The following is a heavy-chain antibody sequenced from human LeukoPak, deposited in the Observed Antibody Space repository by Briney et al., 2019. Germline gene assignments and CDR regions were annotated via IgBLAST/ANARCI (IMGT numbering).Heavy chain of an antibody. D-gene: IGHD4-17*01. V-gene: IGHV1-69*13. Sequence: GASVKVSCKASGGTFSSYAISWVRQAPGQGLEWMGGIIPIFGTANYAQKFQGRVTITADESTSTAYMELSSLRSEDTAVYYCARDESLFYGLLDYWGQGTLVTVSS. CDR3: ARDESLFYGLLDY. CDR2: IIPIFGTA. CDR1: GGTFSSYA. J-gene: IGHJ4*02.